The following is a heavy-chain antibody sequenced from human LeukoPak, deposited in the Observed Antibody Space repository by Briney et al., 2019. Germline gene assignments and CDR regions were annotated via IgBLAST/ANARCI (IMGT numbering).Heavy chain of an antibody. CDR3: AKDRFAYDSSGYPDY. J-gene: IGHJ4*02. Sequence: GGSLRLSCAASGFTFSSYGMHWVRQAPGKGLEWVAVISYDGSNKYYADSVKGRFTISRDNSKNTLYLQMNSLRAEDTAVYYCAKDRFAYDSSGYPDYWGQGTLVTVSS. D-gene: IGHD3-22*01. V-gene: IGHV3-30*18. CDR1: GFTFSSYG. CDR2: ISYDGSNK.